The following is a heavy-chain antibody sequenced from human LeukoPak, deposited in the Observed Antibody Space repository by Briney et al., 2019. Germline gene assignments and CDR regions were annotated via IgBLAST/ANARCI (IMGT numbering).Heavy chain of an antibody. CDR2: ISYDGSNK. Sequence: GGSLRLSCAASGFTFSSYGMHWVRQAPGKGLEWVAVISYDGSNKYYADSVKGRFTISRDNSKNTLYLQMNSLRAEDTAVYYCASSVVGGSYYGDFDYWGQGTLVTVSS. CDR3: ASSVVGGSYYGDFDY. D-gene: IGHD1-26*01. V-gene: IGHV3-30*03. J-gene: IGHJ4*02. CDR1: GFTFSSYG.